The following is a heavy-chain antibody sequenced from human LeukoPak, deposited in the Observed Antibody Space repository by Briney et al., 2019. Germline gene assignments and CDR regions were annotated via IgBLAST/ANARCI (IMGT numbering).Heavy chain of an antibody. CDR1: NCPITFSYY. Sequence: SETLSLTCTVSNCPITFSYYWGWIRQPPAKELQWIGSIYHSGGSTFYNPSLESRLTMSVDTSKNQISLQMRSVTAEDTAVYYCARDHTTLTGHIQYFDPWGRGTLVTVSS. J-gene: IGHJ5*02. D-gene: IGHD1-20*01. V-gene: IGHV4-38-2*02. CDR2: IYHSGGST. CDR3: ARDHTTLTGHIQYFDP.